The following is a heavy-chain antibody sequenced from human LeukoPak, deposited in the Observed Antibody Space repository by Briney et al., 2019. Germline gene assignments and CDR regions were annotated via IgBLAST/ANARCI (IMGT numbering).Heavy chain of an antibody. CDR2: IIPILGIA. V-gene: IGHV1-69*02. D-gene: IGHD6-19*01. J-gene: IGHJ4*02. Sequence: SVKVSCKASGYTFTGYYMHWVRQAPGQGLEWMGRIIPILGIANYAQKFQGRVTITADKSTSTAYMELSSLRSEDTAVYYCASTTYSSGWLVDYWGQGTLVTVSS. CDR3: ASTTYSSGWLVDY. CDR1: GYTFTGYY.